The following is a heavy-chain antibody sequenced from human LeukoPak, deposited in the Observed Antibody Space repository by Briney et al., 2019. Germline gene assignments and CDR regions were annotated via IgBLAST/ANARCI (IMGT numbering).Heavy chain of an antibody. CDR3: ARLNRRYCSGGSCYSYYFDY. CDR1: GGSFSDYY. CDR2: INHSGST. Sequence: PSETLSLTCAVYGGSFSDYYWSWIRQPPGKGLEWIGEINHSGSTNYNPSLKSRVTISVDTSKNQFSLKLSSVTAADTAVYYCARLNRRYCSGGSCYSYYFDYWGQGTLVTVSS. J-gene: IGHJ4*02. D-gene: IGHD2-15*01. V-gene: IGHV4-34*01.